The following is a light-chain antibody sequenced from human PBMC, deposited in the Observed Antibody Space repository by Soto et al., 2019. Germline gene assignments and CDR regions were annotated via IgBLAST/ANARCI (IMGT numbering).Light chain of an antibody. V-gene: IGKV2-30*01. Sequence: DVVMTQSPLSLPVTLGQPASISCRTSQSFVYTGRDTYLGWFHQRPGQSPRRLIYKVSNRDSGVPDRFSGSGSGSDFTLKISRVEAEDVGVYYCMQGTHWPPLYTFGQGTKLEIK. CDR1: QSFVYTGRDTY. CDR2: KVS. J-gene: IGKJ2*01. CDR3: MQGTHWPPLYT.